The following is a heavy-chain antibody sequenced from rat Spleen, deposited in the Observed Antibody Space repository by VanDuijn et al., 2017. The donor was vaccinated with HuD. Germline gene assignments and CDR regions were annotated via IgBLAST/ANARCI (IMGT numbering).Heavy chain of an antibody. V-gene: IGHV5-29*01. J-gene: IGHJ2*01. CDR2: ISFDGSHT. CDR1: GFTFSNSG. Sequence: EVQLVESGGGLVQPGGSLKLSCAVSGFTFSNSGMAWVCQAPTKGLEWVATISFDGSHTYYRDSVNGRFTISRDNAKRSLYLQMDSLRSEDTATYYCTRHGYNSYFDYWGQGVMVTVSS. CDR3: TRHGYNSYFDY. D-gene: IGHD1-9*01.